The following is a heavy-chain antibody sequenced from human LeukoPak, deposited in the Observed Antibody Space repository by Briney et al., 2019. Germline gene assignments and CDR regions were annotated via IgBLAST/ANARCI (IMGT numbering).Heavy chain of an antibody. D-gene: IGHD3-10*01. V-gene: IGHV4-34*01. J-gene: IGHJ5*02. Sequence: GSLRLSCAASGFSFSSHAMNWVRQPPGKGLEWIGEINHSGSTNYNPSLKSRVTISVDTSKNQFSLKLSSVTAADTAVYYCARRGGMVRDPNWFDPWGQGTLVTVSS. CDR2: INHSGST. CDR3: ARRGGMVRDPNWFDP. CDR1: GFSFSSHA.